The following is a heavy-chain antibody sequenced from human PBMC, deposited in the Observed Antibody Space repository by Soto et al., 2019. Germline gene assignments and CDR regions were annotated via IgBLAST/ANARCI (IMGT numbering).Heavy chain of an antibody. Sequence: GGSLRLSCAAPGFTFSIYWRSCVRQAPGKGLEWVANIKQDGSEKYYVDSVKGRFTISRDNAKNSLYLQMNSLRAEDTAVYYRARGLCYSSRRYNWFDPCGQGPLVTVS. J-gene: IGHJ5*02. CDR2: IKQDGSEK. CDR1: GFTFSIYW. CDR3: ARGLCYSSRRYNWFDP. V-gene: IGHV3-7*01. D-gene: IGHD2-21*01.